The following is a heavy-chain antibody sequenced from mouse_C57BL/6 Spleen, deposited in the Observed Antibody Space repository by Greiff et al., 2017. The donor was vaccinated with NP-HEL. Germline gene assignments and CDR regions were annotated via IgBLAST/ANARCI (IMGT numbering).Heavy chain of an antibody. CDR2: INPSNGGT. Sequence: QVQLQQSGTELVKPGASVKLSCKASGYTFTSYWMHWVKQRPGQGLEWIGNINPSNGGTNYNEKFKSKATLTVDKSSSTAYMQLSSLTSEDSAVYYCARDGYGSSYPYYAMDYWGQGTSVTVSS. D-gene: IGHD1-1*01. J-gene: IGHJ4*01. V-gene: IGHV1-53*01. CDR3: ARDGYGSSYPYYAMDY. CDR1: GYTFTSYW.